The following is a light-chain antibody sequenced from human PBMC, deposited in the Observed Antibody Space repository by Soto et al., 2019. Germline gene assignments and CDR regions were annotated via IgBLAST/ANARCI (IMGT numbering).Light chain of an antibody. Sequence: DIVMTQSPDSLAVSLGERATINCKSSQRVLHSSNNKNFLAWYQQKPGQPPKLVIYWASTRESGVPDRFSGSGSGTDFTLTISSLQAEDVAVYHCQQYHSTPYTFGQGTKLEIK. CDR2: WAS. CDR1: QRVLHSSNNKNF. V-gene: IGKV4-1*01. CDR3: QQYHSTPYT. J-gene: IGKJ2*01.